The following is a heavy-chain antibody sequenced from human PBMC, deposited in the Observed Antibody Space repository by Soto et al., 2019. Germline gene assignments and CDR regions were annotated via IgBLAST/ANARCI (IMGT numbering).Heavy chain of an antibody. Sequence: QVQLVESGGGVVQPGRSLRLSCAASGFTFSSYGMHWVRQAPGKGLEWVAVIWYDGSNKYYADSVKGRFTISRDNSKNTLYLQMNSLIAEDTAVYYCAIEGWLGPFAYWGQGTLVTVSS. CDR1: GFTFSSYG. D-gene: IGHD6-19*01. CDR2: IWYDGSNK. V-gene: IGHV3-33*01. J-gene: IGHJ4*02. CDR3: AIEGWLGPFAY.